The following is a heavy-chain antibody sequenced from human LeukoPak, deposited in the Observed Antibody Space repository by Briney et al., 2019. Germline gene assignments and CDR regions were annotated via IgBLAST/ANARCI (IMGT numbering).Heavy chain of an antibody. CDR1: GFTFGDYA. D-gene: IGHD3-3*01. Sequence: PERSLRLSCTASGFTFGDYAMSWVRQAPGKGLEWVGFIRSKAYGGTTEYAASVKGRFTISRDDSKSIAYLQMNSLKTEDTAVYYCTRGTIFGVVNYYYYMDVWGKGTTVTVS. J-gene: IGHJ6*03. CDR3: TRGTIFGVVNYYYYMDV. V-gene: IGHV3-49*04. CDR2: IRSKAYGGTT.